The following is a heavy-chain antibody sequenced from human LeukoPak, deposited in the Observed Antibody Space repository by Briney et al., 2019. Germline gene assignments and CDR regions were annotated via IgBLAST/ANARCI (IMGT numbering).Heavy chain of an antibody. Sequence: SETLSLTCAVYGGSFSGYYWSWIRQPPGKGLEWIGYIYHSGSTYYNPSLKSRVTISVDRSKNQFSLKLSSVTAADTAVYYCARAGGEGYCSSTSCYTADYWGQGTLVTVSS. CDR1: GGSFSGYY. D-gene: IGHD2-2*02. J-gene: IGHJ4*02. CDR3: ARAGGEGYCSSTSCYTADY. V-gene: IGHV4-34*01. CDR2: IYHSGST.